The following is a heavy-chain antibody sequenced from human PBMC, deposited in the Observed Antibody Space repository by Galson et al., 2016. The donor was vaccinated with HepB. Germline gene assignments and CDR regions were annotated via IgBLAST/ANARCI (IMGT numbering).Heavy chain of an antibody. CDR1: GFSLTTSGVG. J-gene: IGHJ4*02. V-gene: IGHV2-5*02. D-gene: IGHD2-21*01. CDR3: AHLHYHCRGDFYIAGRFISDY. CDR2: IYWDDDK. Sequence: PALVKPTQTLTLTCTFSGFSLTTSGVGVGWIRQPPGKALEWLALIYWDDDKRYSPFLKSRLTITKDTSKDQVVLTMTNMDPVDTATYYCAHLHYHCRGDFYIAGRFISDYWGQGTLVTVSS.